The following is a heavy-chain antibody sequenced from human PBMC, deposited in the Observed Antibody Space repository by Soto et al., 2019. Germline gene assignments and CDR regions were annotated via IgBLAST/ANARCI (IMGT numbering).Heavy chain of an antibody. J-gene: IGHJ4*02. CDR1: GFTFSSYG. V-gene: IGHV3-33*01. D-gene: IGHD2-21*01. CDR3: ACYCGGDCPPGFDY. Sequence: QPGGSLRLSCAASGFTFSSYGMHWVRQAPGKGLEWVAVIWYDGSNKYYADSVKGRFTISRDNSKNTLYLQMNSLRAEDTAVYFCACYCGGDCPPGFDYWGQRTLVSASS. CDR2: IWYDGSNK.